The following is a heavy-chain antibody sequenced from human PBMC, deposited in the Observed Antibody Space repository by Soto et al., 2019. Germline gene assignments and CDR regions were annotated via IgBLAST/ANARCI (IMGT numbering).Heavy chain of an antibody. CDR3: ARGDYYEIFDD. CDR2: IYDSGST. V-gene: IGHV4-30-4*01. CDR1: GGSISSGDNY. D-gene: IGHD3-22*01. J-gene: IGHJ4*02. Sequence: TLSLTCTFSGGSISSGDNYWSWIRQPPGKGLEWIGYIYDSGSTYYNPSLKSRVTISVDTSKNQFSLKLSAVTAADTAVYYCARGDYYEIFDDWGQGTLVTVSS.